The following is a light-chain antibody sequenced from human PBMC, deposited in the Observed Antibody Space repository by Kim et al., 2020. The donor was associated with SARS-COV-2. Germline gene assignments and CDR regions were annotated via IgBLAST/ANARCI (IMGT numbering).Light chain of an antibody. CDR3: QQFNSYPLFT. CDR2: DAS. J-gene: IGKJ3*01. CDR1: QGISSA. V-gene: IGKV1-13*02. Sequence: SVGDRVTSTCQASQGISSALAWYQQKPGKAPKLLNYDASSLESGVPSRFSGSGSGTDFTLTISSLQPEDFATYYCQQFNSYPLFTFGPGTKVDIK.